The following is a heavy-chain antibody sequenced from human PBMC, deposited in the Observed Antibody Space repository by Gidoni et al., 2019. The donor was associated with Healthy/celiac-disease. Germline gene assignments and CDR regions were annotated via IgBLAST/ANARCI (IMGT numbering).Heavy chain of an antibody. CDR1: GFTFSSYD. CDR2: ISSSGSTI. CDR3: ARVQGYCSGGSCYSGAFYFDY. D-gene: IGHD2-15*01. Sequence: EVQLVESGGGLVQPGGSLRLSCAASGFTFSSYDMNWVRQAPGKGLEWVSYISSSGSTIYYADAVKGRFTISRDNAKNSLYLQMNSLRAEDTAVYYCARVQGYCSGGSCYSGAFYFDYWGQGTLVTVSS. V-gene: IGHV3-48*03. J-gene: IGHJ4*02.